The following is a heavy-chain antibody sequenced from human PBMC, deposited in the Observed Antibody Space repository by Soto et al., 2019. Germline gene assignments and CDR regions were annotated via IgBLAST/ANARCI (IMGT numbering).Heavy chain of an antibody. D-gene: IGHD3-3*01. CDR1: GGTFRSYA. CDR3: ASHPRRLIWSGYYDY. CDR2: IIPIFGTA. J-gene: IGHJ4*02. Sequence: QVQLVQSGAEVKKPGSSVKVSCKASGGTFRSYAISWVRQAPGQGLEWMGGIIPIFGTANYAQKFQGRVTITADESTSTAYMELSSLRSEDTAVYYCASHPRRLIWSGYYDYWGQGTLVTVSS. V-gene: IGHV1-69*12.